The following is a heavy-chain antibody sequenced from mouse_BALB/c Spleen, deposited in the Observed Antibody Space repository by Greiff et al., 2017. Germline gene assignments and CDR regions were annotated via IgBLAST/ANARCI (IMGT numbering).Heavy chain of an antibody. J-gene: IGHJ4*01. CDR1: GDSITSGY. CDR2: ISYSGST. V-gene: IGHV3-8*02. CDR3: ARRFYYYGSSPYAMDY. D-gene: IGHD1-1*01. Sequence: EVHLVESGPSLVKPSQTLSLTCSVTGDSITSGYWNWIRKFPGNKLEYMGYISYSGSTYYNPSLKSRISITRDTSKNQYYLQLNSVTTEDTATYYCARRFYYYGSSPYAMDYWGQGTSVTVSS.